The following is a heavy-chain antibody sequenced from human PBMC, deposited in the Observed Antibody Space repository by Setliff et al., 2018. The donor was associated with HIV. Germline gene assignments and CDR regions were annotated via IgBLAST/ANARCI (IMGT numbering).Heavy chain of an antibody. V-gene: IGHV1-69*13. J-gene: IGHJ5*01. Sequence: GASVKVSCKASGGSLSTHFISWVRQAPGHGLEWMGGLIPVFGTANHAQKFQDRVKITADHSTSTTYMELSGLTSEDTAVYYCARDRRDFRIRHWFDSWGQGTLVTVSS. CDR1: GGSLSTHF. CDR3: ARDRRDFRIRHWFDS. D-gene: IGHD2-21*02. CDR2: LIPVFGTA.